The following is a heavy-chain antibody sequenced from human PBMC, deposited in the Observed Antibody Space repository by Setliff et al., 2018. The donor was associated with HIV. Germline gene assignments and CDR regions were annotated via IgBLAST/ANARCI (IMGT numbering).Heavy chain of an antibody. J-gene: IGHJ1*01. Sequence: GASVKVSCKGFGYSFVSFDINWVRQAPGQGLEWMGWISVHNGDTKFAQKFQDRLTMTTDTSTTTAYMDLKSLRSDDTALYFCARLMAADYYDTSGYFHHWGQGTLVTVSS. V-gene: IGHV1-18*01. CDR3: ARLMAADYYDTSGYFHH. CDR1: GYSFVSFD. CDR2: ISVHNGDT. D-gene: IGHD3-22*01.